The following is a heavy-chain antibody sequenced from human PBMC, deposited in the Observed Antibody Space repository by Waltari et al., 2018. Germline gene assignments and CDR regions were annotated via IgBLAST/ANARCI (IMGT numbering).Heavy chain of an antibody. V-gene: IGHV3-7*01. CDR3: ARSDWGGWFDP. CDR2: IKQEGSEK. J-gene: IGHJ5*02. CDR1: GFTFSSYW. D-gene: IGHD7-27*01. Sequence: EVQLVESGGGLVQPGGSLRLSCAASGFTFSSYWMSWVRQAPGKGLEWVANIKQEGSEKYYVDSVKCRCTISRDNAKNSLYLQMNSLRAEDTAVYYCARSDWGGWFDPWCQGTLVTVSS.